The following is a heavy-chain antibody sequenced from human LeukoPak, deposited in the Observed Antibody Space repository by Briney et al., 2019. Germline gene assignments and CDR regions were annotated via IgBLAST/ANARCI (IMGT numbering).Heavy chain of an antibody. J-gene: IGHJ4*02. D-gene: IGHD1-26*01. CDR3: ARVGATRRGY. Sequence: GGSLRLSCAASGFTFSSYSMDWVLQAPGKGLEWVSSISSSSSYIYYADSVKGRFTISRDNAKNSLYLQMNSLRAEDTAVYYCARVGATRRGYWGQGTLVTVSS. CDR1: GFTFSSYS. V-gene: IGHV3-21*01. CDR2: ISSSSSYI.